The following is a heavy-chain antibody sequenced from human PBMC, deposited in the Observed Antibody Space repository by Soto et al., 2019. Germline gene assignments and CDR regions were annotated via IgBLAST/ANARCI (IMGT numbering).Heavy chain of an antibody. Sequence: EVQLVESGGGLVQPGGSLRLSCAASGFTFSNYWMTWVRQAPGKGLEWVANIKEDGSENYHVDSVKGRFTISRDNAKNSQFLQMNSLRADDTAVYYCARDKNRGSYPSFVDGIDVWGQGTTVTVSS. CDR3: ARDKNRGSYPSFVDGIDV. J-gene: IGHJ6*02. V-gene: IGHV3-7*01. D-gene: IGHD1-26*01. CDR1: GFTFSNYW. CDR2: IKEDGSEN.